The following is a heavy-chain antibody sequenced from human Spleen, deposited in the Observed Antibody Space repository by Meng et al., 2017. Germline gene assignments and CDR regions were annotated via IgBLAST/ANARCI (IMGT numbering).Heavy chain of an antibody. V-gene: IGHV3-48*03. Sequence: GESLKISCAASGFTFSSYEMNWVRQAPGKGLEWVSYISSSGSTIYYADSVKGRFTISRDNAKNSLYLQMNSLRAEDTAIYYCASHLVSGDYVGVILGYWGQGTLVTVSS. D-gene: IGHD4-17*01. CDR3: ASHLVSGDYVGVILGY. J-gene: IGHJ4*02. CDR2: ISSSGSTI. CDR1: GFTFSSYE.